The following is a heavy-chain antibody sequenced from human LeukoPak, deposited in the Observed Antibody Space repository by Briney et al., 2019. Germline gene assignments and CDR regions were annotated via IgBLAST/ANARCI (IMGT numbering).Heavy chain of an antibody. CDR1: GFTFDDYA. J-gene: IGHJ6*02. Sequence: GGSLRLSCAASGFTFDDYAMHWVRQAPGKGLEWVSLISGDGGSTYYADSVKGRFTISRDNSKNSLYLQMNSLRTEDTALYYCAKDFSSGTYYPYYYYGMDVWGQGTTITVSS. V-gene: IGHV3-43*02. D-gene: IGHD3-10*01. CDR3: AKDFSSGTYYPYYYYGMDV. CDR2: ISGDGGST.